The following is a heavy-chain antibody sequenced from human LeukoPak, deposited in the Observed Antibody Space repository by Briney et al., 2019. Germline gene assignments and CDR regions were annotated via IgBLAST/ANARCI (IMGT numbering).Heavy chain of an antibody. CDR3: ARRGVAIDY. CDR2: IYYRGST. Sequence: SETLSLTCSVSGGSISSSNYYWGWIRQPPGKGLEWIGSIYYRGSTYYNPSLKSRVTISVDTSKNQFSLRLSSVTAADTAVYYCARRGVAIDYWGQGTLVTVSS. J-gene: IGHJ4*02. CDR1: GGSISSSNYY. D-gene: IGHD3-3*01. V-gene: IGHV4-39*01.